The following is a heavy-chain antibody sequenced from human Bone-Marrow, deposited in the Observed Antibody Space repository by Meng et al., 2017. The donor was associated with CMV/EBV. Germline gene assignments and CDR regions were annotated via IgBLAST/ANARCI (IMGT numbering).Heavy chain of an antibody. Sequence: SETLSLTCTVSGGSISSYYWSWIRQPPGKGLEWIGYIYYSGSTNYNPSLKSRVTISVDTSKNQFSLKLSSVTAADTAVYYCARASRRDRDFWSGYYTWEPHYYGMDVWGQGTTVTVSS. V-gene: IGHV4-59*01. CDR1: GGSISSYY. CDR2: IYYSGST. D-gene: IGHD3-3*01. J-gene: IGHJ6*02. CDR3: ARASRRDRDFWSGYYTWEPHYYGMDV.